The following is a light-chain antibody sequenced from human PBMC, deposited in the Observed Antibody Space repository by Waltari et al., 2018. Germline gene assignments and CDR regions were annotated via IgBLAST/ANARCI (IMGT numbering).Light chain of an antibody. CDR3: ASWDDSLNGHGV. J-gene: IGLJ3*02. Sequence: QSVLTQPPSASGTPGQRVTISCSGSASNIGGNLVNWYQQLPGKAPKLLLYRSGQRPAGSRDRFSASKTGTSVSLAISGFQSEEEAEYFCASWDDSLNGHGVFGGGTKVTVL. CDR1: ASNIGGNL. CDR2: RSG. V-gene: IGLV1-44*01.